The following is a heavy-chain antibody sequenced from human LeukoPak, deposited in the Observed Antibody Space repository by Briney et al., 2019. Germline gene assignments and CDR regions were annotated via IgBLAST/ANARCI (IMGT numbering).Heavy chain of an antibody. CDR3: ARAGPFWSGYRDAFDI. V-gene: IGHV1-2*02. J-gene: IGHJ3*02. CDR2: INPNSGGA. Sequence: GASVKVSCKASGYAFTGYYMHWVRQAPGQGLEWMGWINPNSGGANYAQKFQGRVTMTRDTSISTAYMELGRLRSDDTAVYYCARAGPFWSGYRDAFDIWGQGTMVTVSS. CDR1: GYAFTGYY. D-gene: IGHD3-3*01.